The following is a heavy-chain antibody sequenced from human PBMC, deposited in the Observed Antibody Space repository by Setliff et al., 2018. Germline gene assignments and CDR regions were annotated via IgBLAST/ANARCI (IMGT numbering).Heavy chain of an antibody. J-gene: IGHJ6*03. V-gene: IGHV3-48*01. CDR1: GFTFNTYL. CDR3: VRDDVRGYYMDV. Sequence: SLRLSCAASGFTFNTYLMNWVRQAPGKGLEWVSHIRDTGTTVHYADSAKGRFTISRDNAKNSLYLQMNSLRAEDTAVYYCVRDDVRGYYMDVWGKGTTVTVSS. CDR2: IRDTGTTV. D-gene: IGHD3-10*02.